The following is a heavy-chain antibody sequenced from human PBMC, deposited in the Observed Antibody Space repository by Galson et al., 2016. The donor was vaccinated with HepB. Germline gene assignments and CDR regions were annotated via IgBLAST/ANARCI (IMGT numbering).Heavy chain of an antibody. CDR1: GFTLSTYW. CDR2: INSDGSST. Sequence: SLRLSCAASGFTLSTYWIHWIRQAPGKGLVGVSGINSDGSSTNYADSVRGRFTISRDNAKNTLYLQMNSLRVEDTAVYYCARDLGLGDDYWGQGTLVTVSS. D-gene: IGHD3-16*01. CDR3: ARDLGLGDDY. J-gene: IGHJ4*02. V-gene: IGHV3-74*01.